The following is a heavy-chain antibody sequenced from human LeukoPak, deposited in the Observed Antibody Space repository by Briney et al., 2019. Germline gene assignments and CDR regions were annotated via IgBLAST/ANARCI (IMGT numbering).Heavy chain of an antibody. CDR3: ARGPGFWSGYCRYFDL. D-gene: IGHD3-3*01. V-gene: IGHV1-69*05. CDR2: IIPIFGAA. CDR1: GGTFNSYA. Sequence: SVKVSCKASGGTFNSYAISWVRHGPGQGRESMGGIIPIFGAANHAQKFQGRVTITTDESTSTAYMELSSLRSEDTGEYYRARGPGFWSGYCRYFDLWRRGRRVTVSS. J-gene: IGHJ2*01.